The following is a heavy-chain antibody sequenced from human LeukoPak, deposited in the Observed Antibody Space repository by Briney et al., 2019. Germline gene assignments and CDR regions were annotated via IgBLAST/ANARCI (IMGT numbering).Heavy chain of an antibody. CDR2: INTDESST. J-gene: IGHJ4*02. CDR3: AAGVSLYY. Sequence: GGSLRLSCAASGFTFSSYWMHWVRQAPGKGLVWVSRINTDESSTSYADSVRGRFTISRDNAKNTLYLQMNSLRAEDTAVHYCAAGVSLYYWGQGTLVTVSS. V-gene: IGHV3-74*01. D-gene: IGHD3-3*01. CDR1: GFTFSSYW.